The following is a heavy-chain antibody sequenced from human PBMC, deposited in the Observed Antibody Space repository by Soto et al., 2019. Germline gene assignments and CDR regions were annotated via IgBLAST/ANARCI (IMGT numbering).Heavy chain of an antibody. CDR2: ISSSGSTI. Sequence: PGGSLRLSCATSGFTFSSYEMNWVRQAPGKGLEWVSYISSSGSTIYYADSVKGRFTISRDNAKNSLYPQMDSLRAEDTAVYYCARDQEAGSFFPYYYGMDVWGQETTVTVSS. D-gene: IGHD6-13*01. CDR1: GFTFSSYE. V-gene: IGHV3-48*03. CDR3: ARDQEAGSFFPYYYGMDV. J-gene: IGHJ6*02.